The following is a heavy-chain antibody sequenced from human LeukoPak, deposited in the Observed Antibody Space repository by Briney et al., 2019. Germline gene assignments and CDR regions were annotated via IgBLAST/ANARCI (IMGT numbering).Heavy chain of an antibody. CDR2: ISSSSGMI. D-gene: IGHD3-10*02. CDR1: GFTFTSYA. V-gene: IGHV3-21*01. CDR3: AELGITMIGGV. Sequence: GGSLRLSCEASGFTFTSYAMNWVRQAPGKGLEWVSAISSSSGMIYYADSVKGRFTISRDNAKNSLYLQMNSLRAEDTAVYYCAELGITMIGGVWGKGTTVTISS. J-gene: IGHJ6*04.